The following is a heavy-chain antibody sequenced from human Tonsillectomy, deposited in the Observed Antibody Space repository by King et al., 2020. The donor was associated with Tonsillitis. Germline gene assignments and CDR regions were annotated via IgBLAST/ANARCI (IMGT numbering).Heavy chain of an antibody. CDR1: GGSISSSSYY. D-gene: IGHD3-9*01. CDR2: IYYSGTT. CDR3: ARRHSDILTGYRRFDP. J-gene: IGHJ5*02. V-gene: IGHV4-39*01. Sequence: QLQESGPGLVKPSETLSLTCTVSGGSISSSSYYWGWIRQPPGKGLEWIGSIYYSGTTYYNPSLKSRVTISLDTSKNQFSLKLTSVTAADTAVYYCARRHSDILTGYRRFDPWGQGTLVTVSS.